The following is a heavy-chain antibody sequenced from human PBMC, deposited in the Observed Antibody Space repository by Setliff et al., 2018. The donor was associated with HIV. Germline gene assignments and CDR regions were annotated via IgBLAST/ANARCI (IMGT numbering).Heavy chain of an antibody. D-gene: IGHD5-18*01. CDR2: VVGSGLST. CDR3: ARDFRIQLWLRSPFDY. CDR1: GFSFSIYA. J-gene: IGHJ4*02. Sequence: GGSLRLSCAASGFSFSIYAMRWVRQAPGKGLEWVSTVVGSGLSTYYAASVKGRFTISRDNSKSALYLQMNSLRAEDTAVYYCARDFRIQLWLRSPFDYWGQGTLVTVSS. V-gene: IGHV3-23*01.